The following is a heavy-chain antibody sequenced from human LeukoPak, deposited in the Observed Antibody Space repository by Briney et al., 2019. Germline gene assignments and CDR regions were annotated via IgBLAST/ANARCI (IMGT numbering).Heavy chain of an antibody. J-gene: IGHJ6*03. D-gene: IGHD3-3*01. Sequence: PGGSLRLSCAASGFTFSSYGMHWVRQAPGRGLEWVAFIRYDGSNKYYADSVKGRFTISRDNSKNTLYLQMNSLRAEDTAVYYCARGHDFWSGLDYYYMDVWGKGTTVTVSS. CDR3: ARGHDFWSGLDYYYMDV. CDR2: IRYDGSNK. V-gene: IGHV3-30*02. CDR1: GFTFSSYG.